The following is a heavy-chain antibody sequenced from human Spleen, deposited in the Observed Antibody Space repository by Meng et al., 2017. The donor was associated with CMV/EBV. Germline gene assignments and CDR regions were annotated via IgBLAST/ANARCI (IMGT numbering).Heavy chain of an antibody. CDR1: GFPFTNDA. CDR2: ISGSGATT. V-gene: IGHV3-23*01. J-gene: IGHJ4*02. Sequence: GFPFTNDAVSWVRQAPGKGLEWVSGISGSGATTYYADSVKGRFTISRDNSRDTLYLQMNSLRAEDTAVYYCAKDREWELLGASYFDYWGQGTLVTVSS. CDR3: AKDREWELLGASYFDY. D-gene: IGHD1-26*01.